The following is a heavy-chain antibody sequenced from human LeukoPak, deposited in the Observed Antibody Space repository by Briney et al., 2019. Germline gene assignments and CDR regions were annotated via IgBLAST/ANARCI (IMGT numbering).Heavy chain of an antibody. J-gene: IGHJ4*02. V-gene: IGHV4-59*12. CDR3: ARDLDY. CDR2: INYSGNT. Sequence: SETLSLTCTVSGGSISGYYWSWIRQPPGKGLELIGYINYSGNTNYNPSLQSRFTISVDTSKNQFSLKVNSVTAADTAVYYCARDLDYWGQGTLVTVSS. CDR1: GGSISGYY.